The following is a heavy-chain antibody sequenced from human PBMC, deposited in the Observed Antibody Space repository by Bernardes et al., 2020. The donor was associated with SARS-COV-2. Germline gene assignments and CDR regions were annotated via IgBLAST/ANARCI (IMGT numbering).Heavy chain of an antibody. Sequence: GGSLRLSCAASGFTVSSNYMSWVRQAPGKGLEWVSVIYSGGSTYYADSVKGRFTISRHNSKNTLYLQMNSLRAEDTAVYYCARVIGSGWYVHYYYYYGMDVWGQGTTVTVSS. D-gene: IGHD6-19*01. CDR2: IYSGGST. CDR1: GFTVSSNY. J-gene: IGHJ6*02. CDR3: ARVIGSGWYVHYYYYYGMDV. V-gene: IGHV3-53*04.